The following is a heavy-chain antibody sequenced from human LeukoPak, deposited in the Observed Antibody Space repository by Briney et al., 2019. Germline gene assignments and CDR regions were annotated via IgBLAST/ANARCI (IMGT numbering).Heavy chain of an antibody. Sequence: PGRSLRLSCAASGYTFSGYAMHWVRQAPGKGLESVAVISYDGSNEYYADSVKGRFTISRDNSKNTLYLQMNSLSVGDTAVYYCARVGYYASGPFSYFDYWGQGTLVTVSS. CDR1: GYTFSGYA. D-gene: IGHD3-10*01. V-gene: IGHV3-30-3*01. CDR2: ISYDGSNE. J-gene: IGHJ4*02. CDR3: ARVGYYASGPFSYFDY.